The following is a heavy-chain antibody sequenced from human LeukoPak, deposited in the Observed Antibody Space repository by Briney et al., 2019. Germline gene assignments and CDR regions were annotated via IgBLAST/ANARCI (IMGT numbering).Heavy chain of an antibody. CDR2: INHSGST. V-gene: IGHV4-34*01. CDR3: ARGFRLDS. J-gene: IGHJ4*02. Sequence: SETLSLTCAVYGGSFSGYYWSWIRQPPGKGLEWIGEINHSGSTNYNPSLKSRVTISVDTSKNQFSLKLSSVTAADTAVYYCARGFRLDSWGQETLVTVSS. D-gene: IGHD2-21*01. CDR1: GGSFSGYY.